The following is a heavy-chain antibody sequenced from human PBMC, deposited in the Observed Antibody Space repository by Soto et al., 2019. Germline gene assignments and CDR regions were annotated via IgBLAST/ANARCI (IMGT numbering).Heavy chain of an antibody. CDR2: INWNSVST. V-gene: IGHV3-20*02. CDR1: GFTFDNFG. D-gene: IGHD2-15*01. J-gene: IGHJ4*01. Sequence: SGGSLRLSFAAPGFTFDNFGMSWVRQVPGKGLEWVSAINWNSVSTTYADSVKCRFTISRDNAKNSLYLQMNSLRAEDAALYHGARGGYCSGGRCFDYWGHGTLVTVSS. CDR3: ARGGYCSGGRCFDY.